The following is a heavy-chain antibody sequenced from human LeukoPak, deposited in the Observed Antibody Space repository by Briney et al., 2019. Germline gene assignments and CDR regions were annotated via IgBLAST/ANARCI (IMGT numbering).Heavy chain of an antibody. D-gene: IGHD5-18*01. CDR2: FSYSGST. J-gene: IGHJ4*02. V-gene: IGHV4-59*01. Sequence: SETLSLTCTVSGGSISSYYWSWIRQPPGKGLEWIGDFSYSGSTNYNPSLKSRVTISADTSKNQFSLKLSSVTAADTAVCYCARAGGVHDTPMDLDYWGQGILVTVSS. CDR1: GGSISSYY. CDR3: ARAGGVHDTPMDLDY.